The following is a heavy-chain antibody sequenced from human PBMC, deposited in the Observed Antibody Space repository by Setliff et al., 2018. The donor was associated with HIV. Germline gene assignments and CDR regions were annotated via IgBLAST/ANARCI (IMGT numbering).Heavy chain of an antibody. CDR3: ARSPPTTFWSGYTYYYYMDV. V-gene: IGHV4-59*01. J-gene: IGHJ6*03. CDR1: GGSISSYY. D-gene: IGHD3-3*01. CDR2: IYYSGST. Sequence: SETLSLTCTVSGGSISSYYWGWIRQPPGKGLEWIGYIYYSGSTNYNPSLKSRVTISVDTSKNQFPLKLNSVTAADTAVYYCARSPPTTFWSGYTYYYYMDVWGKGTTVTVSS.